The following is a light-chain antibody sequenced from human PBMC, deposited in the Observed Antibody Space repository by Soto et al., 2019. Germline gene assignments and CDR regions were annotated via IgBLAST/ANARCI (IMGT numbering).Light chain of an antibody. CDR2: YDD. Sequence: QSVLTQPPSVSEAPRQRVTISCSGSSSNTGNNAVSWYQQLPGKAPKLLMYYDDLLPSGVSDRFSGSKSGTSASLAISGLQSEDEADYYRVAWDDSLNGHVFGTGTKVTVL. J-gene: IGLJ1*01. V-gene: IGLV1-36*01. CDR1: SSNTGNNA. CDR3: VAWDDSLNGHV.